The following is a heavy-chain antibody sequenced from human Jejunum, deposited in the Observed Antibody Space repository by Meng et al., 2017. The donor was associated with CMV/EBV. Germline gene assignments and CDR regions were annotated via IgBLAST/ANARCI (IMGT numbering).Heavy chain of an antibody. D-gene: IGHD5-18*01. Sequence: SGYYWGWIRQTPGKGLAGKVLEWIRSIYYIGSPNYNPSLESRVTISIDTSKNQFSLRLTSVTAADTAVYYCARNLYSYGSNWFDPWGQGTLVTVSS. V-gene: IGHV4-39*01. CDR1: SGYY. CDR2: IYYIGSP. CDR3: ARNLYSYGSNWFDP. J-gene: IGHJ5*02.